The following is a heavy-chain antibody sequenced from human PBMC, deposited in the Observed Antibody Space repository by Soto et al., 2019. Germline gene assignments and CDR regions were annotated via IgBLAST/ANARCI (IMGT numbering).Heavy chain of an antibody. Sequence: GHALNICCKGAVYSFPSYRISWLRQMPGEGLEGVRRSDPSDSYTNYSPSLQAHVTISADKSIGTAYLQWSSLKASDTAMYYCARLGYCSGGSCYRSLYYYYGMDVWGQGTTVP. D-gene: IGHD2-15*01. J-gene: IGHJ6*02. CDR1: VYSFPSYR. V-gene: IGHV5-10-1*01. CDR3: ARLGYCSGGSCYRSLYYYYGMDV. CDR2: SDPSDSYT.